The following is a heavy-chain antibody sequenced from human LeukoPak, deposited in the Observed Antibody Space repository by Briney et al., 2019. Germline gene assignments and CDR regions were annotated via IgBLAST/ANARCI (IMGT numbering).Heavy chain of an antibody. CDR3: AKAGSLGAFDI. D-gene: IGHD1-26*01. CDR2: ISYDGSNK. V-gene: IGHV3-30*18. J-gene: IGHJ3*02. Sequence: PGGSLRLSCAASGFTFSSYGMHWVRQAPGKGLEWVAVISYDGSNKYYADSVKGRFTISRDNSKNTLYLQMNSLRAEDTAVYYCAKAGSLGAFDIWGQGTMVTVSS. CDR1: GFTFSSYG.